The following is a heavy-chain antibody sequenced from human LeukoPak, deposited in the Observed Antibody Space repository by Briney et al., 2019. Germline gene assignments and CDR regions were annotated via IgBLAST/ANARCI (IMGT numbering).Heavy chain of an antibody. Sequence: VASVKVSCKTSGYTFTVHGINWVRQGPGQGLEWMGWISASNGNTNYAQKLQGRVTMTTDTSTSTAYMELRSLRSDDTAVYFCARDLHPGFDYYDSSGYGGDYWGQGTLVTVSS. CDR3: ARDLHPGFDYYDSSGYGGDY. CDR1: GYTFTVHG. D-gene: IGHD3-22*01. J-gene: IGHJ4*02. CDR2: ISASNGNT. V-gene: IGHV1-18*01.